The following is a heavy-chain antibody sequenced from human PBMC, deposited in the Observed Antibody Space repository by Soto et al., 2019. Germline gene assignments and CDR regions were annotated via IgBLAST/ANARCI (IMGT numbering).Heavy chain of an antibody. J-gene: IGHJ4*02. CDR3: ATSFITTIGTTA. Sequence: EVQLVESGGGLVQPGGSLRLSCEASGFTFSNFGINWVRQAPGKGLEWVSHISSSSTTIYYAESVKGRFTISRDNAKNSPHLQISSLRGADTAVYYCATSFITTIGTTAWGQGTLVTVSS. CDR2: ISSSSTTI. D-gene: IGHD1-1*01. V-gene: IGHV3-48*01. CDR1: GFTFSNFG.